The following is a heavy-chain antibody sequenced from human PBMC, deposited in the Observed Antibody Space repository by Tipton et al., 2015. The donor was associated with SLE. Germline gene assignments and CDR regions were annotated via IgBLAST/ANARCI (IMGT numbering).Heavy chain of an antibody. J-gene: IGHJ4*02. D-gene: IGHD5-24*01. CDR1: GGSISSSSYY. V-gene: IGHV4-39*07. CDR3: AREGDGYSFDY. CDR2: IYYSGST. Sequence: TLSLTCTVSGGSISSSSYYWGWIRQPPGKGLEWIGSIYYSGSTYYNPSLKSRVTISVDTSKNQFSLKLSSVTAADTAVYYCAREGDGYSFDYWGQGTLVTVSS.